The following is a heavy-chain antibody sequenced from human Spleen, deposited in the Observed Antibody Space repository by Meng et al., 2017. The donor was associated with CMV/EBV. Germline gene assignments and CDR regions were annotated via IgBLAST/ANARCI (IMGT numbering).Heavy chain of an antibody. CDR2: IRYDGSNK. J-gene: IGHJ6*02. V-gene: IGHV3-30*02. D-gene: IGHD3-22*01. CDR1: GFTFSSYG. Sequence: GESLKISCAASGFTFSSYGMHWVRQAPGKGLEWVAFIRYDGSNKYYADSVKGRFTISRDNSKNTLYLQMNSLRAEDTAVYYCARDRSYYDSSGPNYYYYGMDVWGQGTTVTVSS. CDR3: ARDRSYYDSSGPNYYYYGMDV.